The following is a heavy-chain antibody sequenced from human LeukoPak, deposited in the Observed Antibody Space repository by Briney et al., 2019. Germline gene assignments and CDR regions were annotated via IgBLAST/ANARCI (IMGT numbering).Heavy chain of an antibody. CDR3: ARESVLLWFGEVERGYYFDY. J-gene: IGHJ4*02. CDR2: IWYDGSNK. Sequence: PRRSPSLSCAASGFTFSSYGMHWVRQAPGKGLEWVAVIWYDGSNKYYADSVKGRFTISRDNSKNTLYLQMNSLRAEDTAVYYCARESVLLWFGEVERGYYFDYWGQGALLTVSS. V-gene: IGHV3-33*01. D-gene: IGHD3-10*01. CDR1: GFTFSSYG.